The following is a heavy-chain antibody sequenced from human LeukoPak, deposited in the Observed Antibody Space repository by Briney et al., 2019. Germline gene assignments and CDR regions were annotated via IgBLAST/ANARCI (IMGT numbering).Heavy chain of an antibody. V-gene: IGHV4-59*01. J-gene: IGHJ4*02. CDR3: ARGASLLWFGELLYPYFDY. Sequence: PSETLSLTCTVSGGSISSYYWSWIRQPPGKGLEWIGYIYYSGSTNYNPSLESRVTISVDTSKNQFSLKLSSVTAADTAVYYCARGASLLWFGELLYPYFDYWGQGTLVTVSS. CDR1: GGSISSYY. D-gene: IGHD3-10*01. CDR2: IYYSGST.